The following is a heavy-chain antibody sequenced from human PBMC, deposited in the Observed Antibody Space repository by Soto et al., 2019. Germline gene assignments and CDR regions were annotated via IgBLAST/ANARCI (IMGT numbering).Heavy chain of an antibody. CDR2: IYPGDSDT. Sequence: GESLKISCKGSGDSFTSYWIGWVRQMPGKGLEWMGIIYPGDSDTRYSPSFQGQVTISADKSISTAYLQWSSLKASDTAMYYCARQRDYHISPADYWGQGTLVTVSS. J-gene: IGHJ4*02. CDR3: ARQRDYHISPADY. D-gene: IGHD3-9*01. CDR1: GDSFTSYW. V-gene: IGHV5-51*01.